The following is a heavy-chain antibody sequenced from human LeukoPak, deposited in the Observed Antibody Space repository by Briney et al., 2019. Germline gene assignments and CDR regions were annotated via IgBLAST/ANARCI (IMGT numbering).Heavy chain of an antibody. D-gene: IGHD1-7*01. V-gene: IGHV3-23*01. CDR2: ISGSGGST. J-gene: IGHJ4*02. Sequence: PGGSLRLSCAASGFTFSSYAMSWVRQAPGKGLEWVSAISGSGGSTYYADSVKGRFTISRDNSMNTLYLQMDSLRAEDAAVYYCARDRRGNWNYVGHFDHWGQGTLVTVSS. CDR1: GFTFSSYA. CDR3: ARDRRGNWNYVGHFDH.